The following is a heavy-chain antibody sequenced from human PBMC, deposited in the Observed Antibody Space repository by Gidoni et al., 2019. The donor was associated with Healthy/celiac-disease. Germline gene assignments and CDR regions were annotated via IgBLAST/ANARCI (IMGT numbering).Heavy chain of an antibody. Sequence: QVQLVESGGGVVQPGRSLRLSCAASGFTFSSYGMHWVRPAPGKGLEWVAVIWYDGSNKYYADSVKGRFTISRDNSKNTLYLQMNSLRAEDTAVYYCARNRYSSGRSSPHFDYWGQGTLVTASS. V-gene: IGHV3-33*01. CDR3: ARNRYSSGRSSPHFDY. D-gene: IGHD6-19*01. CDR1: GFTFSSYG. J-gene: IGHJ4*02. CDR2: IWYDGSNK.